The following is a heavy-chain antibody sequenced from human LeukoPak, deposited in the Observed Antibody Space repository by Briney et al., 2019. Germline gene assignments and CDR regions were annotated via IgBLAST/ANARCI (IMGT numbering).Heavy chain of an antibody. V-gene: IGHV3-21*01. CDR3: ARTGSSDAFDI. D-gene: IGHD1-26*01. CDR2: ISSSSSYR. J-gene: IGHJ3*02. CDR1: GFTFSSYS. Sequence: GGSLRLSCAASGFTFSSYSMNWVRQAPGRGLEWVSSISSSSSYRYYADSVKGRFTISRDNAKNSLYLQMNSLRAEDTAVYYCARTGSSDAFDIWGHGTMVTVSS.